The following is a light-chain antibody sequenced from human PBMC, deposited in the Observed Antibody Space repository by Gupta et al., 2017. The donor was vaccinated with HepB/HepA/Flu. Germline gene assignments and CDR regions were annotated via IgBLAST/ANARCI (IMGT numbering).Light chain of an antibody. Sequence: DIQMTQSPSSLSASLGDRVTITCRASQYISSYLNWYQQKPGKAPKLLIYAASNLESGVPSRFSGSESGTDFTLTISSLQLEDFATYFCHQTYTTPLTFGGGTKVEI. J-gene: IGKJ4*01. CDR1: QYISSY. CDR3: HQTYTTPLT. V-gene: IGKV1-39*01. CDR2: AAS.